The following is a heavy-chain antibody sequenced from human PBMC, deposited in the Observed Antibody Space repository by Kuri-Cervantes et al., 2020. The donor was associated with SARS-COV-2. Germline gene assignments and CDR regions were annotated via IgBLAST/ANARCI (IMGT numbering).Heavy chain of an antibody. CDR2: INHSGST. Sequence: SETLSLTCTVSGGSMSTDSSYWGWIRQAPGKGLEWIGEINHSGSTNYNPSLKSRVTISVDTSKNQFSLKLSSVTAADTAVYYCARHDRPGIAAAGMFDPWGQGTLVTVSS. V-gene: IGHV4-39*01. CDR3: ARHDRPGIAAAGMFDP. J-gene: IGHJ5*02. CDR1: GGSMSTDSSY. D-gene: IGHD6-13*01.